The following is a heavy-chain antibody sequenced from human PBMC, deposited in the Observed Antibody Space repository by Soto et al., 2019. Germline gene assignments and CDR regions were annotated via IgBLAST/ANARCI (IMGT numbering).Heavy chain of an antibody. V-gene: IGHV3-23*01. CDR1: GFTFSSYA. D-gene: IGHD3-10*01. Sequence: GGSLRLSCAASGFTFSSYAMSWVRQAPGKGLEWVSAISGSGGSTYYADSVKGRFTISRDNSKNTLYLQMNSLRAEDTAVYYCAKEPYGSGSYLPQFDYWGQGTLVTVSS. CDR2: ISGSGGST. J-gene: IGHJ4*02. CDR3: AKEPYGSGSYLPQFDY.